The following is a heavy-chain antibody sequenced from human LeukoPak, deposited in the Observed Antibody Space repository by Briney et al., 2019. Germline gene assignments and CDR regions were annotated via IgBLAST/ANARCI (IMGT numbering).Heavy chain of an antibody. CDR3: ARVLVYYDSSGYGY. J-gene: IGHJ4*02. CDR2: INPNSGGT. Sequence: AAVKVSCKASGYTFTGYYMHWVRQPPGQGLEWMGWINPNSGGTNYAQKFQGRVTMTRDKSISTAYMELSRLRSDDTAVYYCARVLVYYDSSGYGYWGQGTLGTVSS. D-gene: IGHD3-22*01. V-gene: IGHV1-2*02. CDR1: GYTFTGYY.